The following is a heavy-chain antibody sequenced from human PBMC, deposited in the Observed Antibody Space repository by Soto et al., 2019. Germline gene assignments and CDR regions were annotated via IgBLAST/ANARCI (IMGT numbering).Heavy chain of an antibody. D-gene: IGHD6-25*01. Sequence: QVQLVESGGGVVQPGRSLRLSCAASGFTFSSYGMHWVRQAPGKGLEWVAVIWYDGSNKYYAYSVKGRFTISSDNSKNTLYLHMNSMRAEDTAVYYCARAPRLQPAYYDYYYGMDVWGQGTTVTVSS. CDR1: GFTFSSYG. J-gene: IGHJ6*02. V-gene: IGHV3-33*01. CDR3: ARAPRLQPAYYDYYYGMDV. CDR2: IWYDGSNK.